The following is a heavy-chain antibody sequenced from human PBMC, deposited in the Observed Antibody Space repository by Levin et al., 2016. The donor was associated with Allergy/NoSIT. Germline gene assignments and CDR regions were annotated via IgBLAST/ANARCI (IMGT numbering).Heavy chain of an antibody. V-gene: IGHV3-33*01. CDR2: VWYDERNK. J-gene: IGHJ4*02. CDR3: ARDQGPFYDILTGWGYFDY. Sequence: SLKISCAASGFTFSSYGMHWVRQAPGKGLEWVAVVWYDERNKFYVDSVKGRFTISRDNSKNTLYLQMSSLRAEDTAVYYCARDQGPFYDILTGWGYFDYWGQGTLVTVSS. CDR1: GFTFSSYG. D-gene: IGHD3-9*01.